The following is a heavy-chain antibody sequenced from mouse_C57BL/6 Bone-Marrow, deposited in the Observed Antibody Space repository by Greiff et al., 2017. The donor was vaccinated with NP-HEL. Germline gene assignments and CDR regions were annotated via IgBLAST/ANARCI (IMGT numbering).Heavy chain of an antibody. D-gene: IGHD1-1*01. J-gene: IGHJ1*03. CDR1: GYTFTSYG. CDR3: ARWGYYYGSGYFDV. CDR2: IYPRSGNT. Sequence: QVQLQQSGAELARPGASVKLSCKASGYTFTSYGISWVKQRTGQGLEWIGEIYPRSGNTYYNEKFKGKATLTADKSSSTAYMELRSLTSEDSAVYFCARWGYYYGSGYFDVWGTGTTVTVSS. V-gene: IGHV1-81*01.